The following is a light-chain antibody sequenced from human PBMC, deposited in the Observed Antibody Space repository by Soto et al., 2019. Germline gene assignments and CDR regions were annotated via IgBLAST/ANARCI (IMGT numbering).Light chain of an antibody. J-gene: IGKJ2*01. V-gene: IGKV3-11*01. Sequence: EIVLTQSPATLSLSPGERATLSCRASQSVSSYLAWYQQRPGQAPRLLIYDASDRATGIPARFSGSGSGTDFTLTISRLEPDDFAVYYCQQRSNGPPRYIFGQGTKLEIK. CDR2: DAS. CDR3: QQRSNGPPRYI. CDR1: QSVSSY.